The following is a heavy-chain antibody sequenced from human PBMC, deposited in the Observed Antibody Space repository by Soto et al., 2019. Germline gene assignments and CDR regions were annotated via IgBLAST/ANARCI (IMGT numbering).Heavy chain of an antibody. CDR1: GFTVSSNY. J-gene: IGHJ4*02. CDR2: IYSGGST. D-gene: IGHD3-22*01. V-gene: IGHV3-53*01. CDR3: ARVSGASYYYDSSGYGYFDY. Sequence: GGSLRLSCAASGFTVSSNYMSWVRQAPGKGLEWVSVIYSGGSTYYADSVKGRFTISRDNSKNTLYLQMNSLRAEDTAVYYCARVSGASYYYDSSGYGYFDYWGQGTLVTVSS.